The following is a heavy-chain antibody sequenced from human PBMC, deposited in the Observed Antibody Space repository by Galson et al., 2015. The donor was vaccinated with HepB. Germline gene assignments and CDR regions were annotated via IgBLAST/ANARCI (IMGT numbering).Heavy chain of an antibody. D-gene: IGHD2-15*01. J-gene: IGHJ5*02. CDR3: ARGALIVVVDANPNNWFDP. CDR2: SSAYNHYT. CDR1: GYTFSSYS. Sequence: SVKVSCKASGYTFSSYSITWVRQAPGQGLEWMGWSSAYNHYTNYAQKLQGRVTMTTDTATSTAYMELRSPRSDDTAVYYCARGALIVVVDANPNNWFDPWGQGTLVTVSS. V-gene: IGHV1-18*01.